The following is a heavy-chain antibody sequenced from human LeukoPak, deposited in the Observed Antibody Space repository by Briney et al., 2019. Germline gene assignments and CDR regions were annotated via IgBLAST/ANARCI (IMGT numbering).Heavy chain of an antibody. D-gene: IGHD3-16*01. CDR2: IKQDGSEK. CDR3: ARTVWGGSYYFDY. J-gene: IGHJ4*02. Sequence: GGSLGLSCAASGFTFSSYWMSWVRQAPGKGLEWVANIKQDGSEKYYVDSVKGRFTISRDNAKNSLYLQMNSLRAEDTAVYYCARTVWGGSYYFDYWGQGTLVTVSS. V-gene: IGHV3-7*01. CDR1: GFTFSSYW.